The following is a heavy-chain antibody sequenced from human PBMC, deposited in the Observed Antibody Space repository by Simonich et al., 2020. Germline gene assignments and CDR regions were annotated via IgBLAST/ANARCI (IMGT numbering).Heavy chain of an antibody. V-gene: IGHV4-59*08. CDR3: ARSLGYYYYYYGMDV. Sequence: QVQLQESGPGLVKPSETLSLTCTVSGVSISSYYWSWIRQPPGKGLEWIGNIYYSGSTNYNPSIKSRVTISEDTSKNHFSLKLSSVTAADTAVYYCARSLGYYYYYYGMDVWGQGTTVTVS. CDR2: IYYSGST. D-gene: IGHD1-26*01. CDR1: GVSISSYY. J-gene: IGHJ6*02.